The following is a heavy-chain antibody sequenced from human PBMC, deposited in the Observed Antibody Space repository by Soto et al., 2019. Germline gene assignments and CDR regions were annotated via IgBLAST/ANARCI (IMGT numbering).Heavy chain of an antibody. D-gene: IGHD3-22*01. J-gene: IGHJ6*02. V-gene: IGHV5-10-1*01. Sequence: GESLKLSGKGSGYSFTSYWISWVRQMPGKGLERMGRIDPSDSYTNDSPSFQGHVTISADKSISTAYLQWSSLKASDTAMYYCARRGYYYDSSGYPNYGMDVWGQGTTVTVSS. CDR3: ARRGYYYDSSGYPNYGMDV. CDR2: IDPSDSYT. CDR1: GYSFTSYW.